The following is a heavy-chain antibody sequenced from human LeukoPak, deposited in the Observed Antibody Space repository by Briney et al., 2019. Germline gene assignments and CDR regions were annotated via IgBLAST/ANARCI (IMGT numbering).Heavy chain of an antibody. CDR3: ARLGWYNSVSDY. CDR1: GGSFSGYH. Sequence: SETLSLTCAVSGGSFSGYHWSWVRQPPGKGLEWIGEIDESGSTNYNPSLKSRVTISVDTSKNQFSLKLSSVTAADTAVYYCARLGWYNSVSDYWGQGTLVTVSS. D-gene: IGHD6-19*01. J-gene: IGHJ4*02. CDR2: IDESGST. V-gene: IGHV4-34*01.